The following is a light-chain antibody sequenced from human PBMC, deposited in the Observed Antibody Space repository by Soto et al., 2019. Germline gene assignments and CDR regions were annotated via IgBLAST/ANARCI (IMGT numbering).Light chain of an antibody. Sequence: EIVMTQSPATVSVSPGERATLSCRASQSIRTNVAWYQQNPGQALRLLIYDASTRATGLSSRFSASGSGTYFTLTISGLQSEDVATYYCQQYNDWSPLTFGGGTRLVI. CDR1: QSIRTN. CDR2: DAS. CDR3: QQYNDWSPLT. V-gene: IGKV3-15*01. J-gene: IGKJ4*01.